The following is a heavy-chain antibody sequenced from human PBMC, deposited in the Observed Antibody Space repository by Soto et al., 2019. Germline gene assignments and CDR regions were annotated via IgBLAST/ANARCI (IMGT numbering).Heavy chain of an antibody. V-gene: IGHV3-73*01. CDR2: IRSKANSYAT. CDR1: GFTFSGSA. CDR3: TRPPQGAMLCSGGSCSSDY. D-gene: IGHD2-15*01. Sequence: EVQLVESGGGLVQPGGSLKLSCAASGFTFSGSAMHWVRQASGKGLEWVGRIRSKANSYATANAASVKGRFTISRDDSKNTAYLQMNSLKTEDTAVYYCTRPPQGAMLCSGGSCSSDYWGQGTLVTVSS. J-gene: IGHJ4*02.